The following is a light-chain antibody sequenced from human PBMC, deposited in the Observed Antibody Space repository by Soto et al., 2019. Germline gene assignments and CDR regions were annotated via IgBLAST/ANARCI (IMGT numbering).Light chain of an antibody. Sequence: DIPLTQSPSFLSASVGDRVTITCRASQGISSYLAWYQQKPGKAPKLLIYAASTLQSGVPSRFSGSGSGTEFTLTISSLRPEDFATYYCQQLNSYPITFGQGTRLEIK. CDR3: QQLNSYPIT. CDR2: AAS. CDR1: QGISSY. V-gene: IGKV1-9*01. J-gene: IGKJ5*01.